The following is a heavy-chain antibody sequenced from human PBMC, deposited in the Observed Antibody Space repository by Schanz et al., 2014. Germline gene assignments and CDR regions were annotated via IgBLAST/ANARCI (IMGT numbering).Heavy chain of an antibody. J-gene: IGHJ4*02. CDR2: ISYDGGHK. Sequence: QVQLVESGGGVVQPGRSLRLSCAASGFTFSSYAMHWVRQAPGRGLQWVALISYDGGHKYYADSVKGRFTISRDNSKNTLYLQMNSLRAEDTAVYYCARARELLRGQYYFDYWGQGSLVTVSS. CDR3: ARARELLRGQYYFDY. CDR1: GFTFSSYA. D-gene: IGHD1-26*01. V-gene: IGHV3-30*04.